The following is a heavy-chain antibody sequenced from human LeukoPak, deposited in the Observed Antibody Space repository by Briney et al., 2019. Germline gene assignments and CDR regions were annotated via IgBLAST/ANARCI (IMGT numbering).Heavy chain of an antibody. D-gene: IGHD4-17*01. Sequence: PSGTLSLTCAVSGGSMTISNWWSWVRQPPGKGLEWIGEIYHSGSTNYNPSLKSRATISVDKSKNQFSLKVRSVTAADTAVYYCARRGDYGDYPFDYWGQGTLVTVSS. CDR2: IYHSGST. CDR3: ARRGDYGDYPFDY. J-gene: IGHJ4*02. V-gene: IGHV4-4*02. CDR1: GGSMTISNW.